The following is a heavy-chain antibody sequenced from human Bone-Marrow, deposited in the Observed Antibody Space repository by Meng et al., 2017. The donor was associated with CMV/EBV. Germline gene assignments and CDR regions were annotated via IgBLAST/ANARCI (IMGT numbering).Heavy chain of an antibody. CDR2: ISTSGSTI. CDR1: GFIFSDYY. Sequence: GESLKISCAASGFIFSDYYMNWIRQAPGKGLEWVSYISTSGSTIYYADSVKGRFTISRDNAKNSLYLQMNSLRAEDTAVYYCARERITMVRGANRYFDYWGQGTLVTVSS. D-gene: IGHD3-10*01. V-gene: IGHV3-11*04. CDR3: ARERITMVRGANRYFDY. J-gene: IGHJ4*02.